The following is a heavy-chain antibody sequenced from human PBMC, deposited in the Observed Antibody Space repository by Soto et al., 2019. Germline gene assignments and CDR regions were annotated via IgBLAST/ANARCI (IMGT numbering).Heavy chain of an antibody. V-gene: IGHV3-30*18. CDR3: AKDSSSCPFDY. J-gene: IGHJ4*02. Sequence: QVQLVESGGGVVQPGRSLRLSCAASGFTFSSYGMHWVRQAPGKGLEWVAVISYDGSNKYYADSVKGRFTISRDNSKNTRYLQMNSLRAEDTAVYYCAKDSSSCPFDYWGQGTLVTVSS. CDR1: GFTFSSYG. CDR2: ISYDGSNK. D-gene: IGHD6-13*01.